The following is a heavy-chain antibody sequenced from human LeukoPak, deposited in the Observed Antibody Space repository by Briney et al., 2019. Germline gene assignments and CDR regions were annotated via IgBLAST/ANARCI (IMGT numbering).Heavy chain of an antibody. Sequence: RRSLSLSCAASGLTFSRYSMNWVRQAPGKGLEWDSYISSSSSTIYYAASVKGRFTISRDNVKNSLYLQMNSMIAEDTAVYYCAREYYYDSNGHPEDAFDIWGQGTMVTVSS. V-gene: IGHV3-48*01. CDR1: GLTFSRYS. CDR3: AREYYYDSNGHPEDAFDI. CDR2: ISSSSSTI. D-gene: IGHD3-22*01. J-gene: IGHJ3*02.